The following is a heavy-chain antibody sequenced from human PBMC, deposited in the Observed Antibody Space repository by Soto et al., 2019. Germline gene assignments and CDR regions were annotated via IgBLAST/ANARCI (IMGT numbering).Heavy chain of an antibody. CDR2: MHGSGGGT. J-gene: IGHJ5*02. Sequence: EVQLLESGGGLVQPGGSLSLSCAASGFNFRHYAMSWVRQAPGKGLEWVSAMHGSGGGTYYADSVKGRFTGSRDDSKETLYLELGSLRVDDTAVYYCEKDAVAQNGVWDWFDPWGQGAPVTVSS. CDR1: GFNFRHYA. D-gene: IGHD3-16*01. V-gene: IGHV3-23*01. CDR3: EKDAVAQNGVWDWFDP.